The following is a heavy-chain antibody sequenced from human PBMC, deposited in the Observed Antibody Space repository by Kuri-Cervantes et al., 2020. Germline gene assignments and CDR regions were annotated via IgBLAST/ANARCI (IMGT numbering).Heavy chain of an antibody. J-gene: IGHJ4*02. Sequence: SVKVSCKASGYTFTSYAMHWVRQAPGQGLEWMGGIIPIFGTANYAQKFQGRVTITTDESTSTVFMDLTSLRSEDTAVYYCATEGPLIRGVHALDYWGQGILVTVSS. D-gene: IGHD3-10*01. CDR2: IIPIFGTA. CDR1: GYTFTSYA. V-gene: IGHV1-69*05. CDR3: ATEGPLIRGVHALDY.